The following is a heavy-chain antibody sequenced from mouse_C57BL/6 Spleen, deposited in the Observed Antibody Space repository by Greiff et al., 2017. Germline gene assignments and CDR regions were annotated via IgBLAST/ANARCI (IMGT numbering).Heavy chain of an antibody. V-gene: IGHV1-82*01. CDR2: IYPGDGDT. CDR3: AQDDDTAY. J-gene: IGHJ3*01. CDR1: GYAFSSSW. Sequence: QVQLQQSGPELVKPGASVKISCKASGYAFSSSWMNWVKQRPGKGLEWIGRIYPGDGDTNYNGKFKGKATLTEDKSSSTAYMQLSSLTSEDSAVYFCAQDDDTAYWGQGTLVTVSA. D-gene: IGHD2-4*01.